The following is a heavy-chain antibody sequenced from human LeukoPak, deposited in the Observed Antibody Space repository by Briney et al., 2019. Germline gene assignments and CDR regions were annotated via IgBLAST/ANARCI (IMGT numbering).Heavy chain of an antibody. J-gene: IGHJ4*02. CDR2: IYPGDSET. Sequence: GESLKTSWKGSGYSFTGYWIGWVRQMPGKGLEWMGIIYPGDSETRYSPSFQGQVTISADNSISTAYLQWSSLKASDTAMYYCARHGKDGYSQIGIDYWGQGTLVTVSS. CDR1: GYSFTGYW. V-gene: IGHV5-51*01. CDR3: ARHGKDGYSQIGIDY. D-gene: IGHD5-24*01.